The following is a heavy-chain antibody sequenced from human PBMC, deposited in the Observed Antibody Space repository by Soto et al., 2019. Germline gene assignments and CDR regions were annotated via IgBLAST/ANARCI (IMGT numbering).Heavy chain of an antibody. CDR1: GYTFTSYD. D-gene: IGHD6-19*01. J-gene: IGHJ6*02. CDR3: ARGVAVAGTLPYYYYYGMDV. Sequence: QVQLVQSGAEVKKPGASVKVSCKASGYTFTSYDINWVRQATGQGLEWMGWMNPNSGNTGYAQKFKGRVTMTRNTSISTAYMELSSLRSEDTAVYYCARGVAVAGTLPYYYYYGMDVWGQGTTVTVSS. CDR2: MNPNSGNT. V-gene: IGHV1-8*01.